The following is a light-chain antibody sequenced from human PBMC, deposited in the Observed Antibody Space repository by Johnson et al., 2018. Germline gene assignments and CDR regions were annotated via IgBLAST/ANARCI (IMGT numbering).Light chain of an antibody. J-gene: IGLJ1*01. Sequence: QSVLTQPPSVSAAPGQKVTISCSGSSSNIGNNYVSWYQQLPGTAPKLLIYENNKRPSGIPDRFSGSKSGTSATLGITGLPTGDEADYYGGTGDSSLSAGNVFGTGTKVTVL. V-gene: IGLV1-51*02. CDR3: GTGDSSLSAGNV. CDR1: SSNIGNNY. CDR2: ENN.